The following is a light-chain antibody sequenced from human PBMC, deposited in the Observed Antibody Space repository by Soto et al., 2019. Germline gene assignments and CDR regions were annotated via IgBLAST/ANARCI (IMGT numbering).Light chain of an antibody. V-gene: IGKV1-6*01. CDR2: AAS. CDR3: LQDYNYPLT. Sequence: AIQMTQSPSSLSASVGDRVTTTCRASQGIRNDLGWYQQKPGKAPKLLIYAASSLQSGVPSRFSGSGFGTDFTLTISSLQPEDFATYYCLQDYNYPLTFGGGTKVDIK. J-gene: IGKJ4*01. CDR1: QGIRND.